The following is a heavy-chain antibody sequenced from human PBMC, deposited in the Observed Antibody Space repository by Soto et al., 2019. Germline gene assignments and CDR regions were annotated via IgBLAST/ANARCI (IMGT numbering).Heavy chain of an antibody. CDR3: AKDTWEILEWSGFPYGMDV. CDR2: ISGSGGST. J-gene: IGHJ6*02. Sequence: PGGSLRLSCAASGFTFSSYAMSWVRQAPGKGLEWVSAISGSGGSTYYADSVKGRFTISRDNSKNTLYLQMNSLRAEDTAVYYCAKDTWEILEWSGFPYGMDVWGQGTTVTVSS. CDR1: GFTFSSYA. V-gene: IGHV3-23*01. D-gene: IGHD3-3*01.